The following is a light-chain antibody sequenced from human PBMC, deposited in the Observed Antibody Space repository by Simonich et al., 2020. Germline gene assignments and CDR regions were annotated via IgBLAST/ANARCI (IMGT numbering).Light chain of an antibody. CDR2: LNSDGSH. CDR1: SGHSSYA. V-gene: IGLV4-69*01. J-gene: IGLJ2*01. CDR3: QTWGTGVV. Sequence: QLVLTQSPSASASLGASVKLTCTLSSGHSSYAIAWHQQQPEKGPRYWMKLNSDGSHSKGDGIPDRFSGSSSGAERYLTSSSLQSEDEADYYCQTWGTGVVFGGGTKLTVL.